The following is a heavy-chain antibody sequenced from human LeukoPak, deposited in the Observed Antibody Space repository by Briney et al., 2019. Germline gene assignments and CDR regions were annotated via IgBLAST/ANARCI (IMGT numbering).Heavy chain of an antibody. J-gene: IGHJ4*02. D-gene: IGHD2-2*01. V-gene: IGHV1-46*01. CDR2: INPSGGST. CDR1: GYTFTSYY. CDR3: ARAEQGIFEHQLLGGY. Sequence: ASVKVSCKASGYTFTSYYMHWVRQAPRQGLEWMGIINPSGGSTSYAQKFQGRVTMTRDTSTSTVYMELSSLRSEDTAVYYCARAEQGIFEHQLLGGYWGQGTLVTVSS.